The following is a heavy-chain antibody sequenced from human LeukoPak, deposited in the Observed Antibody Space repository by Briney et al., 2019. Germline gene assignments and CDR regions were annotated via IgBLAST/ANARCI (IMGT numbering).Heavy chain of an antibody. D-gene: IGHD3-3*01. J-gene: IGHJ4*02. CDR3: AKSYYDFWSGYYQTFDY. CDR2: INHDGSST. Sequence: GGSLRLSYATSGFTFTTFWMHWVRQAPGKGLVWVSRINHDGSSTNYADSVKGRFTISRDNAKNTVYLQMNSLRAEDTAVYYCAKSYYDFWSGYYQTFDYWGQGTLVTVSS. CDR1: GFTFTTFW. V-gene: IGHV3-74*01.